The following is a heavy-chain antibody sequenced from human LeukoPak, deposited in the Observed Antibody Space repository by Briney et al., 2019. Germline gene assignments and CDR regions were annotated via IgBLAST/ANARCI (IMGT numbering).Heavy chain of an antibody. CDR2: IYTSGST. CDR1: GVSISSYY. J-gene: IGHJ5*02. Sequence: SETLSLTCTVSGVSISSYYWSWIRQPAGKGLEGFGRIYTSGSTNYNPSLKSRVTMSVDTSKNQFSLKLSSVTAADTAVYYCARQPVGSGSYFFPQFDPWGQGTLVTVSS. D-gene: IGHD3-10*01. V-gene: IGHV4-4*07. CDR3: ARQPVGSGSYFFPQFDP.